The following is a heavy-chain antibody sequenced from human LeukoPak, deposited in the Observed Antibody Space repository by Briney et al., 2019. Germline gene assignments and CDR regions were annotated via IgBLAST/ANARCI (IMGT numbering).Heavy chain of an antibody. CDR2: IYHTGTS. V-gene: IGHV4-59*11. J-gene: IGHJ4*02. CDR1: GDSISGQH. Sequence: PSETLSLTCTVSGDSISGQHLTWIRQPPGKGLEWIGQIYHTGTSHYNPALQSRVTMSLDASKNQFSLKVSCVTAADTAVYYCATYFAGVGGRGYWGPGTLVTVSS. D-gene: IGHD2/OR15-2a*01. CDR3: ATYFAGVGGRGY.